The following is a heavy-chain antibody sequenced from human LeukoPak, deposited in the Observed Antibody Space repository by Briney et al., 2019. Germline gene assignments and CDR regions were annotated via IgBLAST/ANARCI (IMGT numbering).Heavy chain of an antibody. Sequence: GGSLRLSCAASGFTVSSNYMSWVRQAPGKGLEWVSVIYSGGSTYYADSVKGRFTISRDNSKNTLYLQMNSLRAEDTAVYYCAKLYYYDSSGSWFDPWGQGTLVTVSS. D-gene: IGHD3-22*01. CDR3: AKLYYYDSSGSWFDP. CDR2: IYSGGST. V-gene: IGHV3-53*01. CDR1: GFTVSSNY. J-gene: IGHJ5*02.